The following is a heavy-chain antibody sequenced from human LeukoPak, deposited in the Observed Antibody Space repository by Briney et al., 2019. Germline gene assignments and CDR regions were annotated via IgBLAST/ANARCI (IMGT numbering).Heavy chain of an antibody. D-gene: IGHD1-26*01. Sequence: SETLSLTCTVSGGSVSSGSHYWSWIRQPPGKGLEWIGYIYYSGSTNYNPSLKSRVTISVDTSKNQFSLKLSSVTAADTAVYYCARATPGSYFDYWGQGTLVTVSS. CDR2: IYYSGST. CDR1: GGSVSSGSHY. J-gene: IGHJ4*02. CDR3: ARATPGSYFDY. V-gene: IGHV4-61*01.